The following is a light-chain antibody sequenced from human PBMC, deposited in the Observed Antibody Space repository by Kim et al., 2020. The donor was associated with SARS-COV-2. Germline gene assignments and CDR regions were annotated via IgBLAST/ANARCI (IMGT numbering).Light chain of an antibody. CDR3: CSYARGVTRV. CDR2: DVT. J-gene: IGLJ3*02. V-gene: IGLV2-14*03. CDR1: RSDVGAYDY. Sequence: LTQPASVSGSPGQSITISCTGTRSDVGAYDYVSWYQQHPGKPPQLLIYDVTHRPSGVFDRFFGSKSGNTASLTISGLQAEDGADYYCCSYARGVTRVFGGGTQLAVL.